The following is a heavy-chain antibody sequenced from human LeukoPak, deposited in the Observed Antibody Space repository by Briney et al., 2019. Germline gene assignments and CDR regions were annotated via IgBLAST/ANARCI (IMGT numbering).Heavy chain of an antibody. J-gene: IGHJ4*02. CDR1: GFTFNSYS. Sequence: GGSLRPSCAASGFTFNSYSMNWVRQAPGKGLEWVSSISSSSSYIYYADSVKGRFTISRDNAKNSLYLQMNSLRAEDTAVYFCARDEKGYSSSGPADYWGQGTLVTVSS. V-gene: IGHV3-21*01. CDR2: ISSSSSYI. CDR3: ARDEKGYSSSGPADY. D-gene: IGHD6-6*01.